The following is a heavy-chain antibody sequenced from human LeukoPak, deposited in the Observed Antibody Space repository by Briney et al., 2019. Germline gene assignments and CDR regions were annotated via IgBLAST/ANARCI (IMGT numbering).Heavy chain of an antibody. CDR1: GYTFTGYY. CDR3: ARGDCSGGSCYSPRIPRYYYFDY. CDR2: INPNSGGT. D-gene: IGHD2-15*01. V-gene: IGHV1-2*02. J-gene: IGHJ4*02. Sequence: ASVKVSCKASGYTFTGYYMHWVRQAPGQGLEWMGWINPNSGGTNYAQKFQGRVTMTRDTSVSTAYMELSRLRSDDTAVYYCARGDCSGGSCYSPRIPRYYYFDYWGQGTLVTVSS.